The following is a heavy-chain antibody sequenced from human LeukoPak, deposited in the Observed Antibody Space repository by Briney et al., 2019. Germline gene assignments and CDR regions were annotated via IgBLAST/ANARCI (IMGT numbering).Heavy chain of an antibody. D-gene: IGHD3-22*01. CDR2: INHSGST. CDR3: ARAWGNHYSDSSGQMSRGLYFDY. J-gene: IGHJ4*02. Sequence: SETLSLTCAVYGGSFSDYYWNWIRQPPGKGLEWIGDINHSGSTNYSPSLKSRVTMSVDTSKKQFSLNLSSVTAADTAVYYCARAWGNHYSDSSGQMSRGLYFDYWGQGTLVTVSS. V-gene: IGHV4-34*01. CDR1: GGSFSDYY.